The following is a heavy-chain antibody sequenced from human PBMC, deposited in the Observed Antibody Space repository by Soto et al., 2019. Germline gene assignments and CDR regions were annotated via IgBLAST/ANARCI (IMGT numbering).Heavy chain of an antibody. Sequence: QVQLQESGPGLVKPSQTLSLTCTVSGGSISSGGYYWSWIRQHPGKGLEWIGYIYYSGITYYNPSLMSRVTISVDTSKNQFALKLSSVTAADTAVYYCARVRGVGATVRLWFDPWGQGTLVTVSS. J-gene: IGHJ5*02. V-gene: IGHV4-31*03. CDR1: GGSISSGGYY. D-gene: IGHD1-26*01. CDR2: IYYSGIT. CDR3: ARVRGVGATVRLWFDP.